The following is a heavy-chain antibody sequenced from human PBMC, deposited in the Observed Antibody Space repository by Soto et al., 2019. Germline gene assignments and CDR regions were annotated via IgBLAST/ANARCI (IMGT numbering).Heavy chain of an antibody. CDR1: GFTFTDYA. V-gene: IGHV3-23*01. CDR3: ARGSSGYISSWYYFDY. CDR2: ISGIGGST. J-gene: IGHJ4*02. D-gene: IGHD6-13*01. Sequence: VGSLRLSCAASGFTFTDYASSWVRQAPGKGLEWVATISGIGGSTYLADSVKGRLSISRDNSKDTVSLLMNSLRAEDTAVYLCARGSSGYISSWYYFDYWGRGTLVTVSS.